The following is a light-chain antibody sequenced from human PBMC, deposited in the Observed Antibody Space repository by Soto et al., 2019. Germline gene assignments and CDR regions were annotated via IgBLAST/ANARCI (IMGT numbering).Light chain of an antibody. Sequence: QSALTQPASVSGSPGQSITISCTGTSSDIGAYDYVTWYQHHPGKAPKLMIYEVSDRPSGISNRFSGSKSVNTASLTISGLQAEDEADYYCSSYSSSATLYVFGTGTKLTVL. CDR2: EVS. CDR1: SSDIGAYDY. V-gene: IGLV2-14*01. J-gene: IGLJ1*01. CDR3: SSYSSSATLYV.